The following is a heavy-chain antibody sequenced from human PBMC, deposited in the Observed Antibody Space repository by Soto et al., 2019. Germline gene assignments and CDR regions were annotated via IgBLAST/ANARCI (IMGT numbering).Heavy chain of an antibody. CDR3: TTDRISYYYDSSGYYYPFDY. CDR1: GFTFSNAW. J-gene: IGHJ4*02. V-gene: IGHV3-15*07. Sequence: GGSLRLSCAASGFTFSNAWMNWVRQAPGKGLEWVGRIKSKTDGGTTDYAAPVKGRFTIARDDSKNTLYLQMNSLKTEDTAVYYCTTDRISYYYDSSGYYYPFDYWGQGTLVTVSS. D-gene: IGHD3-22*01. CDR2: IKSKTDGGTT.